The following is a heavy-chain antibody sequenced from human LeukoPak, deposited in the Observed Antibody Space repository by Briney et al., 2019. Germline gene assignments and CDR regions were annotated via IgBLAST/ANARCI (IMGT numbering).Heavy chain of an antibody. CDR2: ISSSGSTI. CDR1: GFTFSRYE. D-gene: IGHD4-17*01. Sequence: GGSLRLSCAASGFTFSRYEINWVRHAPGKGLEWVSYISSSGSTIYYTDSVKGRFTISRDNAKNSLYLQMNSLRAEDTAVYYCARDDEYGESLDYWGQGTLVTVSS. J-gene: IGHJ4*02. CDR3: ARDDEYGESLDY. V-gene: IGHV3-48*03.